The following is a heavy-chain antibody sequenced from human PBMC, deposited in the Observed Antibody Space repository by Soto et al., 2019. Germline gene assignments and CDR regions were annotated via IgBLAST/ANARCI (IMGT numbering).Heavy chain of an antibody. Sequence: GGSLRLSCAASGFTFSTYGMHWVRQAPGKGLEWVATIWKDGTNKFYADPVKGRFTISRDNSENTLYLQMNSLRAEDTAVYYCVTSIVIAGSLDYWGLGTLVTVSS. J-gene: IGHJ4*02. V-gene: IGHV3-33*01. CDR3: VTSIVIAGSLDY. D-gene: IGHD6-19*01. CDR1: GFTFSTYG. CDR2: IWKDGTNK.